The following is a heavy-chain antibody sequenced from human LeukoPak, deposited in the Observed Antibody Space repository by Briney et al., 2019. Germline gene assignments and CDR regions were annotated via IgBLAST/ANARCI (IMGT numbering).Heavy chain of an antibody. CDR3: ARASYDFWSGYYPAIDY. Sequence: SETLSLTCTVSGGSISSYYWSWIRQPPGKGLEWIGYIYYSGRTNYNPSLKSRVTISVDTSKNQFSLKLSSVTAADTAVYYCARASYDFWSGYYPAIDYWGQGTLVTVSS. CDR2: IYYSGRT. V-gene: IGHV4-59*01. CDR1: GGSISSYY. J-gene: IGHJ4*02. D-gene: IGHD3-3*01.